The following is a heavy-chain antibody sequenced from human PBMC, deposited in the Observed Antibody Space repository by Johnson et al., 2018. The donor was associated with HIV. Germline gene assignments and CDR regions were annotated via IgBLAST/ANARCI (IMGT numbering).Heavy chain of an antibody. CDR2: ISFDGKNK. CDR3: ASGDDDGF. J-gene: IGHJ4*03. CDR1: GFTLTNYP. Sequence: QVRLVESGGGLVQSGGSLSLSCGASGFTLTNYPMHWVRQAPGKGLEWVAVISFDGKNKFYADSVKGRFTISRDNSRNTLYLQMNSLRPEDTAVYYCASGDDDGFWGRGTLVTVSS. V-gene: IGHV3-30*04. D-gene: IGHD5-12*01.